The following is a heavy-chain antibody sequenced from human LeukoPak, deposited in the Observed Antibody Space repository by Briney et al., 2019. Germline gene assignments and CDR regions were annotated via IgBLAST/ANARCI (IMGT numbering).Heavy chain of an antibody. CDR2: IIPIFGTA. CDR1: GGTFSSYA. D-gene: IGHD6-13*01. V-gene: IGHV1-69*13. J-gene: IGHJ6*02. CDR3: ARVRRAAAGTLKERIHGMDV. Sequence: GASVKVSCKASGGTFSSYAISWVRQAPGQGLEWMGGIIPIFGTANYAQKFQGRVTITADESTSTAYMELSSLRSEDTAVYYCARVRRAAAGTLKERIHGMDVWGQGTTVTVSS.